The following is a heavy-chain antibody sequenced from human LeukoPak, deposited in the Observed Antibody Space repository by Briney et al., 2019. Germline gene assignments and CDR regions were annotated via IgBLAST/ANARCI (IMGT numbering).Heavy chain of an antibody. Sequence: PSETLSLTCTVSGGSISSSSYYWGWIRQPPGKGLEWIGSIYYSGSTYYNPSLKSRVTISVDTSKNQFSLKLSSVTAADTAVYYCARVVTFGGVIATLFDYWGQGTLVTVSS. D-gene: IGHD3-16*02. J-gene: IGHJ4*02. V-gene: IGHV4-39*07. CDR2: IYYSGST. CDR1: GGSISSSSYY. CDR3: ARVVTFGGVIATLFDY.